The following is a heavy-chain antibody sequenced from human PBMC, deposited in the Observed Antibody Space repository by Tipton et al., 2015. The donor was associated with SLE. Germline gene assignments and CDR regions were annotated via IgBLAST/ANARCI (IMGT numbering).Heavy chain of an antibody. V-gene: IGHV3-21*01. CDR3: ARGGSASGTLHFDY. CDR2: IDSSSTHA. J-gene: IGHJ4*02. Sequence: SLRLSCAASGFTFSIYALNWVRQAPGQGPEWVSSIDSSSTHALYSDGVKGRFTISRDNTQNSVFLQMNSLRPEDTAVYDCARGGSASGTLHFDYWGQGILVTVSS. D-gene: IGHD1-1*01. CDR1: GFTFSIYA.